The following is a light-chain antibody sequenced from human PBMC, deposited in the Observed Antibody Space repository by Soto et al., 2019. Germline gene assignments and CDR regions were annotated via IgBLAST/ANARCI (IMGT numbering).Light chain of an antibody. CDR1: SIDVGGNNH. CDR3: SSYTNTYHYV. Sequence: QSALTQPASVSGSPGQSITISCTGTSIDVGGNNHVSWYQQHPGKAPKLIIYDVSDRPSGVPNRFSGSKSGNTASLSISGLQADDEADYHCSSYTNTYHYVFGTGTKLTVL. J-gene: IGLJ1*01. V-gene: IGLV2-14*03. CDR2: DVS.